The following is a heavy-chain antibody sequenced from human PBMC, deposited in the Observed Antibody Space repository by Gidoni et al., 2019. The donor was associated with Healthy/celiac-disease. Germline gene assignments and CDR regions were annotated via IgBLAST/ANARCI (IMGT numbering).Heavy chain of an antibody. J-gene: IGHJ4*02. CDR2: INTNTGNP. V-gene: IGHV7-4-1*02. CDR3: ARTRKPSQRSYSSSWYDDY. Sequence: QAQLVQSGSELKKPGASVKVSCKASGYTFTSYAMNWVRQAPGQGLEWMGWINTNTGNPTYAQGFTGRFVFSLDTSVITAYLQISSLKAEDTAVYYCARTRKPSQRSYSSSWYDDYWGQGTLVTVSS. CDR1: GYTFTSYA. D-gene: IGHD6-13*01.